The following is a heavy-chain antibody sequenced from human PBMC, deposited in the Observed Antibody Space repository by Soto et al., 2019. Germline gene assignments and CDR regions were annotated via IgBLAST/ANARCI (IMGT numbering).Heavy chain of an antibody. CDR2: ISAYNGNT. J-gene: IGHJ3*02. Sequence: GASVKVSCKASGYTFTSYGISWVRQAPGQGLEWMGWISAYNGNTNYAQKLQGRVTMTTDTSTSTAYMELRSLRSDDTAVYYCARGQHPEDPYDYIPKALDAFDIWGQGTMVTVSS. V-gene: IGHV1-18*01. CDR3: ARGQHPEDPYDYIPKALDAFDI. D-gene: IGHD3-16*01. CDR1: GYTFTSYG.